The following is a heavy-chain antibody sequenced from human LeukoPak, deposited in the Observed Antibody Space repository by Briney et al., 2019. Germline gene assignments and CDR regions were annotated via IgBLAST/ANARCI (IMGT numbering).Heavy chain of an antibody. CDR2: TYYGSKWYT. CDR3: ARGGLRRSLGWFDP. Sequence: SQTLSLTCAISGDSVSSNSVGWNWIRQSPPRGLEWLGRTYYGSKWYTDYAVSVISRITINVDTSKNQFSLQLNSVTPEDTAVYYCARGGLRRSLGWFDPWGQGTLVTVSS. V-gene: IGHV6-1*01. CDR1: GDSVSSNSVG. D-gene: IGHD6-13*01. J-gene: IGHJ5*02.